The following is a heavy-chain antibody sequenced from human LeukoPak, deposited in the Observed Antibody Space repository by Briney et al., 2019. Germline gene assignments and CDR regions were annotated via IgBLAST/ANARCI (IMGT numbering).Heavy chain of an antibody. CDR1: GYTFTSYG. CDR2: ISAYNGNT. V-gene: IGHV1-18*01. Sequence: ASVKVSCKASGYTFTSYGISWVRQAPGQGLEWMGWISAYNGNTNYAQKLQGRVTMTTDTSTSTAYMELRSLRSDDTAVYYCARDNEETWFGSGNYYGMDVWGQGTTVTVSS. J-gene: IGHJ6*02. CDR3: ARDNEETWFGSGNYYGMDV. D-gene: IGHD3-10*01.